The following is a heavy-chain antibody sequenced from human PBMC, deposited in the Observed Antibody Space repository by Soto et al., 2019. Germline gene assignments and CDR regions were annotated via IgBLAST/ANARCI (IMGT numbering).Heavy chain of an antibody. J-gene: IGHJ4*02. CDR2: IYHSGST. D-gene: IGHD3-10*01. CDR3: ARGPPFGY. V-gene: IGHV4-30-2*01. Sequence: WTWIRQPPGKGLEWIGYIYHSGSTYYNPSLKGRVTISVDRSKNQFSLKLSSVTAADTAVYYCARGPPFGYWGQGTLVTVSS.